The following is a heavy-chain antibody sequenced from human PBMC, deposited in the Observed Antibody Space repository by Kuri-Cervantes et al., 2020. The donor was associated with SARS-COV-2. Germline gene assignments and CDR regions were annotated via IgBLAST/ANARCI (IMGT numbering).Heavy chain of an antibody. J-gene: IGHJ4*02. Sequence: ASVKVFCKASGYTFSNYGISWVRQAPGQGLEWMGWISAYNGHTNYAQKLQGRVTMTTDTSTSTAYMELRSLRSDDTAVYYCARDWALTPYDSSGYYYDPFDYWGQGTLVTVSS. D-gene: IGHD3-22*01. CDR1: GYTFSNYG. V-gene: IGHV1-18*01. CDR3: ARDWALTPYDSSGYYYDPFDY. CDR2: ISAYNGHT.